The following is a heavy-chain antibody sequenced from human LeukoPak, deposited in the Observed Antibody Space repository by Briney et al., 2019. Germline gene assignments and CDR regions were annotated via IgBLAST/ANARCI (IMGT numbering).Heavy chain of an antibody. Sequence: PGGSLRLSCAASGFTFSSYEMNWVRQAPGKGLEWVSYISSSGSTIYYADSVKGRFTISRDSAKNSLYLQMNSLRAEDTAVYYCARDSYCSGGSCLPFFDYWGQGTLVTVSS. D-gene: IGHD2-15*01. V-gene: IGHV3-48*03. CDR3: ARDSYCSGGSCLPFFDY. CDR2: ISSSGSTI. J-gene: IGHJ4*02. CDR1: GFTFSSYE.